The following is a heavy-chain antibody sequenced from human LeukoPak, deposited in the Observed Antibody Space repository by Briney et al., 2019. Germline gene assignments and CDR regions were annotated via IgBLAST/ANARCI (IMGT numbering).Heavy chain of an antibody. J-gene: IGHJ4*02. CDR2: IYSGGST. D-gene: IGHD1-26*01. CDR3: ARSPGSPYYFDY. V-gene: IGHV3-66*01. Sequence: GGSLRLSCAASEFSVGSNYMTWVRQAPGKGLEWVSLIYSGGSTYYADSVKGRFTISRDNSKNTLYLQMNSLRAEDTAVYYCARSPGSPYYFDYWGQGTLVTVSS. CDR1: EFSVGSNY.